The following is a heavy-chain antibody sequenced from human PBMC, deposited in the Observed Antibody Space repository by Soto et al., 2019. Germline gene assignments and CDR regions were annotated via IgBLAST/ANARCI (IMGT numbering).Heavy chain of an antibody. CDR3: AKAVESSSWWKNYGMDV. CDR1: GFTFSSYA. Sequence: RRLSFAASGFTFSSYAMNWVRQAPGKGLEWVSGISGSGGRTNYADSVKGRFTISRDNSQNTLYLQMNSLRAEDTAVYYCAKAVESSSWWKNYGMDVWGQGTTSTVSS. D-gene: IGHD6-13*01. J-gene: IGHJ6*02. CDR2: ISGSGGRT. V-gene: IGHV3-23*01.